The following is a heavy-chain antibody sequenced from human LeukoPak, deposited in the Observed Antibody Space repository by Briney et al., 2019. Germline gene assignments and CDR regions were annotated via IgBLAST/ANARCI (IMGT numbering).Heavy chain of an antibody. D-gene: IGHD3-22*01. V-gene: IGHV1-2*02. J-gene: IGHJ4*02. CDR3: TKNYYDSGDYYYFDY. Sequence: GASVKVSCKASVYTFTGYYMHWVRHAPGQGLEWMGWINPNSGGTYYAQKFQGRVTMTRDTSISTAYMELSRLRSDDTAVYYCTKNYYDSGDYYYFDYWGQGTLVTVSS. CDR1: VYTFTGYY. CDR2: INPNSGGT.